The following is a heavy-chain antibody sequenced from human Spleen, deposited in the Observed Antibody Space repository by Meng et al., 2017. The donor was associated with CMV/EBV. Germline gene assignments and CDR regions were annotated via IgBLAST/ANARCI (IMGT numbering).Heavy chain of an antibody. CDR1: GYTFTSYA. D-gene: IGHD6-13*01. Sequence: ASVKVSCKASGYTFTSYAMNWVRQAPGQGLEWMGWINTNTGNPTYAQGFTGRFVFSLDTSVSTAYLQICSLKAEDTAVYYCARDGCRSSTLACYYYGMDVWGQGTTVTVSS. CDR2: INTNTGNP. V-gene: IGHV7-4-1*01. J-gene: IGHJ6*02. CDR3: ARDGCRSSTLACYYYGMDV.